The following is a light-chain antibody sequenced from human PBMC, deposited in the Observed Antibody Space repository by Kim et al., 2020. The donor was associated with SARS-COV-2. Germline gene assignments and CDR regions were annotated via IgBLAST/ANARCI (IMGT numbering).Light chain of an antibody. CDR1: SSHIGSNS. J-gene: IGLJ2*01. CDR2: GNT. CDR3: ASWDDSLNGVV. V-gene: IGLV1-44*01. Sequence: QKVTVSCSGSSSHIGSNSVSWYQQFPGTAPHLLIYGNTQRPSGVPDRFSGSKSGTSVSLAISGLQSEDEAAYYCASWDDSLNGVVFGGGTQLTVL.